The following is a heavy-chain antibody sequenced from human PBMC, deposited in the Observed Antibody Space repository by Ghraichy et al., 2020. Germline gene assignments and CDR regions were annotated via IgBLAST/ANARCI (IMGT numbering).Heavy chain of an antibody. CDR1: GGSFSGYY. V-gene: IGHV4-34*01. Sequence: SETLSLTCAVYGGSFSGYYWSWIRQPPGKGLEWIGEINHSGSTNYNPSLKSRVTISVDTSKNQFSLKLSSVTAADTAVYYCARARGVGWAAAVYYFDYWGQGTLVTVSS. CDR2: INHSGST. D-gene: IGHD6-13*01. CDR3: ARARGVGWAAAVYYFDY. J-gene: IGHJ4*02.